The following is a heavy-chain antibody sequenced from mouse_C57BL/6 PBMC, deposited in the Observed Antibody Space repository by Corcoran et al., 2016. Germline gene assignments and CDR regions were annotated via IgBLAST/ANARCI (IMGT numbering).Heavy chain of an antibody. CDR1: GYTFTTYG. Sequence: QIQLVQSGPELKKPGETVKISCTASGYTFTTYGMSWVKQAPGKGLKWMGWINTYSGVPTYADDFKGRFAFSLETSASTAYLQINNLKNEDTATYFCARRLTGYFDYWGQGTTLTVSS. J-gene: IGHJ2*01. V-gene: IGHV9-3*01. CDR3: ARRLTGYFDY. D-gene: IGHD4-1*01. CDR2: INTYSGVP.